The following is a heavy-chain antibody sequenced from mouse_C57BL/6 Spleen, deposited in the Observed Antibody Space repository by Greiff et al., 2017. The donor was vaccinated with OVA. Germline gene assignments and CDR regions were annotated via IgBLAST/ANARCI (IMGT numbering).Heavy chain of an antibody. CDR2: IDPSDSYT. Sequence: QVQLQQPGAELVMPGASVKLSCKASGYTFTSYWMHWVKQRPGQGLEWIGEIDPSDSYTNYNQKFKGKSTLTVDKSSSTAYMQLSSLTSEDSAVYYCARKDSNYVFAYWGQGTLVTVSA. J-gene: IGHJ3*01. CDR3: ARKDSNYVFAY. D-gene: IGHD2-5*01. CDR1: GYTFTSYW. V-gene: IGHV1-69*01.